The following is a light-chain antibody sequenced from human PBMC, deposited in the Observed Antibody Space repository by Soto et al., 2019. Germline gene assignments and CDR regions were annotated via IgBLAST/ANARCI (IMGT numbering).Light chain of an antibody. V-gene: IGKV1-5*03. CDR2: KAS. Sequence: DIQMTQSPSTLSASVGDRVIITCRASQSISSWLAWYQQKPGTAPKLLIYKASTLQSGVPSRFSGSGSWTEFTLTISSLQPDDSATYYCQQYSDNWTFGQGTKVEIK. CDR3: QQYSDNWT. J-gene: IGKJ1*01. CDR1: QSISSW.